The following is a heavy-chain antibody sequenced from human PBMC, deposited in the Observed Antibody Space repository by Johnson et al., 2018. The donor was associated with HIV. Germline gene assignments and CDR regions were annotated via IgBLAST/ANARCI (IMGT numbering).Heavy chain of an antibody. J-gene: IGHJ3*02. CDR1: GFTFSSYW. V-gene: IGHV3-7*02. CDR2: IKQDGSEK. D-gene: IGHD3-22*01. Sequence: VQLVESGGGLVQPGGSLRLSCAASGFTFSSYWMSWVRQAPGKGLEWVANIKQDGSEKYYVDSVKGRFTISRDNAKNSLYLQMNSLRAEDTAVYFCARGFGNSGYYYGRFGAFDIWDQGTMVTVSS. CDR3: ARGFGNSGYYYGRFGAFDI.